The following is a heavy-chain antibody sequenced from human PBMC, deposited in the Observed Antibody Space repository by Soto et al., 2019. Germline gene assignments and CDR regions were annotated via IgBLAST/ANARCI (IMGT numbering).Heavy chain of an antibody. CDR1: GGSISSSSYY. J-gene: IGHJ4*02. CDR3: ARQTGRWLQFRVYDY. Sequence: QLQLQESGPGLVKPSETLSLTCTVSGGSISSSSYYWGWIRQPPGKGLEWIGSIYYSGSTYYNPSLKSRVTISVDTSKNQFSLKLSSVTAADTAVYYCARQTGRWLQFRVYDYWGQGTLVTVSS. V-gene: IGHV4-39*01. D-gene: IGHD5-12*01. CDR2: IYYSGST.